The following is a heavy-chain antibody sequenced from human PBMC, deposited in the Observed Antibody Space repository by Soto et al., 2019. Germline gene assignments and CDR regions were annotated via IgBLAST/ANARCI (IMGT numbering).Heavy chain of an antibody. CDR1: GGSISSGDYY. CDR3: ARYCTNGALPGSNWFDP. Sequence: SETLSLTCTVSGGSISSGDYYWSWIRQPPGKGLEWIGYIYYSGSTYYNPSLKSRVTISVDTSKNQFSLKLSSVTAADTAVYYCARYCTNGALPGSNWFDPWGQGTLVTVSS. D-gene: IGHD2-8*01. V-gene: IGHV4-30-4*01. CDR2: IYYSGST. J-gene: IGHJ5*02.